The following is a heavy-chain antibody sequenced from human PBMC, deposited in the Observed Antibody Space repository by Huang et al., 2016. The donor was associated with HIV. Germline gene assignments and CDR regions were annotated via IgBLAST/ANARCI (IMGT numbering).Heavy chain of an antibody. Sequence: EVQLVESGGGLVQPGGSLRLSCAASGFTFSSYWRHWVRQAPGKGLVGVSRSNSEGSSSGYADSVKGRFTISRDNAKNTLYLQMNSLRAEDTAVYYCVRDPRIQSWLNYFDYWGQGTLVSVSS. CDR2: SNSEGSSS. CDR3: VRDPRIQSWLNYFDY. CDR1: GFTFSSYW. D-gene: IGHD3-22*01. V-gene: IGHV3-74*01. J-gene: IGHJ4*02.